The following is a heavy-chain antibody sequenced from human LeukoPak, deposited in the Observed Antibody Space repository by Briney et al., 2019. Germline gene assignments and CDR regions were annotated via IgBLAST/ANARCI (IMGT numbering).Heavy chain of an antibody. CDR1: GFTFSSYW. CDR2: INSDGTST. Sequence: GGSLRLSCAASGFTFSSYWMHWVRQGPGKGLVWVSRINSDGTSTTYADSVKGRFTISRDNAKNTLYLQMNSLRAEDTALYYCARGYSYGRPEDYWGQGTLVTVSS. CDR3: ARGYSYGRPEDY. V-gene: IGHV3-74*01. D-gene: IGHD5-18*01. J-gene: IGHJ4*02.